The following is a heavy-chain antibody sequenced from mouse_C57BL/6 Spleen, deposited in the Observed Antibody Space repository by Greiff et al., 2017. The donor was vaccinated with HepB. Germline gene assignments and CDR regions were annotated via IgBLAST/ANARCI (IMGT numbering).Heavy chain of an antibody. V-gene: IGHV5-17*01. J-gene: IGHJ2*01. CDR3: ARDSTYDYFDY. CDR1: GFTFSDYG. Sequence: VQLKESGGGLVKPGGSLKLSCAASGFTFSDYGMHWVRQAPEKGLEWVAYISSGSSTTYYADTVKGRFTISRDNAKNTLSLQMTSLRSEDTAMYYCARDSTYDYFDYWGQGTTLTVSS. CDR2: ISSGSSTT. D-gene: IGHD5-1*01.